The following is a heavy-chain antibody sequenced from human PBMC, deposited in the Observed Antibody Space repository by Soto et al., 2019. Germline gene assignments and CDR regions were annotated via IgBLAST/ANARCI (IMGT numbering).Heavy chain of an antibody. J-gene: IGHJ4*02. V-gene: IGHV3-23*01. Sequence: EVQLLESGGGLVQPGGSLRLSCADSGFTFSSHDITWVRQAPGKGLEWVSTISDRGDSTYYADSVKGRFTITRNNSKTTLYLQMKSLRAEDTAIYSCAKDESQWYYNSWGQGTLVTVSS. CDR1: GFTFSSHD. D-gene: IGHD3-22*01. CDR2: ISDRGDST. CDR3: AKDESQWYYNS.